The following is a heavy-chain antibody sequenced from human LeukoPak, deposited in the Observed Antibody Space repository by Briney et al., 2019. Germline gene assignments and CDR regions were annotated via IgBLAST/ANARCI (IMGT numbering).Heavy chain of an antibody. D-gene: IGHD3-16*01. Sequence: GGSLRLSCAASGFTFSSYSMNWVRQAPGKGLEWVSYISSSSSTIYYADPVKGRFTISRDNAKNSLYLQMNSLRAEDTAVYYCARARGPGPFDYWGQGTLVTVSS. V-gene: IGHV3-48*01. CDR1: GFTFSSYS. CDR3: ARARGPGPFDY. J-gene: IGHJ4*02. CDR2: ISSSSSTI.